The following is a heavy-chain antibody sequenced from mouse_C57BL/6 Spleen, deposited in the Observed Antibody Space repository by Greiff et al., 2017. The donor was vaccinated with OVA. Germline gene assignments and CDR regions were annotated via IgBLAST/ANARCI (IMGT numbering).Heavy chain of an antibody. CDR2: IYPGSGST. D-gene: IGHD3-2*02. CDR3: ARDSSGQRGFAY. V-gene: IGHV1-55*01. J-gene: IGHJ3*01. CDR1: SYTFTSYW. Sequence: QVQLQQSGAELVKPGASVKMSCKASSYTFTSYWITWVKQRPGQGLEWIGDIYPGSGSTYYNEKFKSKATLTVDTSSSTAYMQLSSLTSEDYAVYYCARDSSGQRGFAYWGQGTLVTVSA.